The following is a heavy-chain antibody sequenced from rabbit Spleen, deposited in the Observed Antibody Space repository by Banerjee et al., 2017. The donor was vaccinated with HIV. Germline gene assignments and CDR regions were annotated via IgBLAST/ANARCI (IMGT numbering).Heavy chain of an antibody. V-gene: IGHV1S47*01. Sequence: EQLEESGGGLVKPEGSLTLTCKASGFDFSSYGVSWVRQVPGKGLEWIGYIDPVFGITYYANWVNGRFTISRANAQNTLFLRLNSLTAADTATYFCVRDKASTHGDYGPYYFDLWGQGTLVTVS. D-gene: IGHD2-1*01. CDR1: GFDFSSYG. J-gene: IGHJ4*01. CDR3: VRDKASTHGDYGPYYFDL. CDR2: IDPVFGIT.